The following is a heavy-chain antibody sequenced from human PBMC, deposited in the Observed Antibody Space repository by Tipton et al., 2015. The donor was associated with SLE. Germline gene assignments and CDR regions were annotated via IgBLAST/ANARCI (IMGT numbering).Heavy chain of an antibody. D-gene: IGHD6-19*01. Sequence: QSGAEVKKPGASVKVSCKASGYTFTGYGISWVRQAPGQGLEWMGWISAYNGNTNYAQKLQGRVTMTTDTSTSTAYMELRSLRSDDAAVYYCARASGIAVAGKGYYFDYWGQGTLVTVSS. CDR2: ISAYNGNT. J-gene: IGHJ4*02. CDR3: ARASGIAVAGKGYYFDY. V-gene: IGHV1-18*01. CDR1: GYTFTGYG.